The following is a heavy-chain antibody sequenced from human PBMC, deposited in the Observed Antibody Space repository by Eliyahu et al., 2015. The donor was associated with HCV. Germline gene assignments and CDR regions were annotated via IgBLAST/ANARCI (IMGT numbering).Heavy chain of an antibody. Sequence: EVHLLESGGGLVQPGGSLRLSCAASGFTFSNYAMTWVRQAPGKGLEWVSPISGGTTYYADSVKGRFTISRDNSKNTLYLQMNSLRAEDTAVYYCAKDCFSGGDCSWETDYWGQGTLVTVSS. CDR3: AKDCFSGGDCSWETDY. CDR1: GFTFSNYA. V-gene: IGHV3-23*01. J-gene: IGHJ4*02. CDR2: ISGGTT. D-gene: IGHD2-21*02.